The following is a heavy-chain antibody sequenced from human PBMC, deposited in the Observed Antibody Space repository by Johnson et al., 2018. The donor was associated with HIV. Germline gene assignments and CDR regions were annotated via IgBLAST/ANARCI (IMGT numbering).Heavy chain of an antibody. Sequence: QVQLVESGGGVVRPGGSLRLSCAASGFTFSSYGMHWVRQAPGKGLEWVAFIRYDGSNKYYADSVKGRFTISRDNSKNTLYLQMNSLRAEDTAVYYCAKDPAGVDDINAFEIWGQWTMVTIST. CDR3: AKDPAGVDDINAFEI. V-gene: IGHV3-30*02. CDR2: IRYDGSNK. D-gene: IGHD3-9*01. CDR1: GFTFSSYG. J-gene: IGHJ3*02.